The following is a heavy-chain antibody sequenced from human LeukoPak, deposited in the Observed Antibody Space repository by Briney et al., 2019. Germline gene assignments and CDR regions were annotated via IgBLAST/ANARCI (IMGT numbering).Heavy chain of an antibody. CDR3: ARAYCYDSSGYYPFVAFDI. CDR1: GYTFTSYG. V-gene: IGHV1-18*01. J-gene: IGHJ3*02. D-gene: IGHD3-22*01. Sequence: ASVKVSCKASGYTFTSYGISWVRQAPGQGLEWMGWISAYNGNTNYAQKLQGRVTMTTDTSTSTAYMELRSLRSDDTAVYYCARAYCYDSSGYYPFVAFDIWGQGTMVTVSS. CDR2: ISAYNGNT.